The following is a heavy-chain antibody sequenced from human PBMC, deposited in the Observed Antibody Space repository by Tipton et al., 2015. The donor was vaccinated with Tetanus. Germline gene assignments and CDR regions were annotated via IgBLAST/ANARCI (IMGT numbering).Heavy chain of an antibody. CDR3: ARDRARGARGWNFFDY. J-gene: IGHJ4*02. D-gene: IGHD1-26*01. CDR2: IYSSGST. Sequence: TLSLTCIVSGGSVSSGGYYWSWIRQHPGKGLEWIGDIYSSGSTYYSPSLKSRLTISIDTSKNQFSLKLNSVTAADTAVYYCARDRARGARGWNFFDYWGQGSVVTVSS. CDR1: GGSVSSGGYY. V-gene: IGHV4-31*03.